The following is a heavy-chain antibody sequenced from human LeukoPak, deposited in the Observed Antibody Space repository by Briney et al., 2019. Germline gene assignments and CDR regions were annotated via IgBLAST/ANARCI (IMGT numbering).Heavy chain of an antibody. D-gene: IGHD6-19*01. CDR1: GFTLSSYW. CDR2: INADGRST. CDR3: ARGSSSGWPDYFDY. J-gene: IGHJ4*02. Sequence: GGSLRLSCAASGFTLSSYWMPTVRQAPGKGLVWVSRINADGRSTPYADSVKGRFTISRDNAKNTLYLQMNSLRAEDTAVYYCARGSSSGWPDYFDYWGQGSLVTVSS. V-gene: IGHV3-74*01.